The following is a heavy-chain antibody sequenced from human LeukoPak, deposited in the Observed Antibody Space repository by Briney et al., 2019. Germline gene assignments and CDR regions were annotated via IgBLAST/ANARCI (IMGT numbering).Heavy chain of an antibody. Sequence: LGGSLRLSCAASGFTLDNYRMSWVRQAPGKGLEWVSTVNADGGNTYYADSVKGRFTISRDNSKSTLILQMNSLRVEDTALYYCTKRVKYGGTWDHFADWGQGTLVTVSS. CDR3: TKRVKYGGTWDHFAD. CDR1: GFTLDNYR. V-gene: IGHV3-23*01. CDR2: VNADGGNT. D-gene: IGHD1-26*01. J-gene: IGHJ4*02.